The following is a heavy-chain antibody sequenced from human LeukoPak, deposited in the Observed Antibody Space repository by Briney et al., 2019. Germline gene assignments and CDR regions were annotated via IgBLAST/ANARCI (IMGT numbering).Heavy chain of an antibody. D-gene: IGHD3-22*01. J-gene: IGHJ3*02. V-gene: IGHV1-46*01. CDR1: GYTFTSYY. CDR3: ARRGYYYDSSGYPTPNDAFDT. CDR2: INPSGGST. Sequence: GASVKVSCKASGYTFTSYYMHWVRQAPGQGLEWMGIINPSGGSTSYAQKFQGRVTMTRDTSTSTVYMELSSLRSEDTAVYYCARRGYYYDSSGYPTPNDAFDTWGQGTMVTVSS.